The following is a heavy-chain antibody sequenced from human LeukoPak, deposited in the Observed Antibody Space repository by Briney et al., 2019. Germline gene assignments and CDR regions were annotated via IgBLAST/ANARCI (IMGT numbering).Heavy chain of an antibody. CDR1: DDSISRRGYY. V-gene: IGHV4-31*03. CDR2: IYYNGRSGNT. J-gene: IGHJ4*02. Sequence: SETLSLTCSVSDDSISRRGYYWSWICQRPGMGLEWMGYIYYNGRSGNTYYNLALKSRVTMSIDTGEKHFSLRLTSVTAADTAVYYCANSLPTVSTRNYFDYWGQGTLVIVSS. CDR3: ANSLPTVSTRNYFDY. D-gene: IGHD5/OR15-5a*01.